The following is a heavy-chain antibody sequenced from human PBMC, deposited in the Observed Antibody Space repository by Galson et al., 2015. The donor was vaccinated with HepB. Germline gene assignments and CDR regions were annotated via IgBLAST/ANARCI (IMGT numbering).Heavy chain of an antibody. V-gene: IGHV1-18*01. CDR1: GYTFTSYG. CDR3: ARTSKGEQQLPHDAFDI. D-gene: IGHD6-13*01. CDR2: ISAYNGNT. Sequence: SVKVSCKASGYTFTSYGISWVRQAPGQGLEWMGWISAYNGNTNYAQKLQGRVTMTTDTSTSTAYMELRSLRSDDTAVYYCARTSKGEQQLPHDAFDIWGQGTMVTVSS. J-gene: IGHJ3*02.